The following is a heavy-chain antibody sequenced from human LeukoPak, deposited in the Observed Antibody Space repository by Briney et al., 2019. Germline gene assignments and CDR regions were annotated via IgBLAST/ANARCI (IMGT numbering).Heavy chain of an antibody. J-gene: IGHJ4*02. CDR1: GFTFTNYW. CDR2: IRQDGSET. V-gene: IGHV3-7*01. CDR3: ASRAGKPGNTPWCFDY. Sequence: GGSLRLSCAASGFTFTNYWMTWVRQAPGRGPEWVANIRQDGSETNYVDSVRGRFTITRDNTKNSLYLQMTSLRGEDTAVYYCASRAGKPGNTPWCFDYWGQGALVTVSS. D-gene: IGHD1-7*01.